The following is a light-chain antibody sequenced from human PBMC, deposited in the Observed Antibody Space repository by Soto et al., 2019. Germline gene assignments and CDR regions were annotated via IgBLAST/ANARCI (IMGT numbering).Light chain of an antibody. V-gene: IGKV3-15*01. Sequence: EIVMTQSPATLSVSPGETATLSCRASESVSSNLAWYQQKGGQAPRLLIHGASTRATGIPARFSGSGSGTEYTLTTTRLQSEDFAVYYCQHYNTWPPYTFGQGTKVDIK. CDR3: QHYNTWPPYT. CDR1: ESVSSN. J-gene: IGKJ2*01. CDR2: GAS.